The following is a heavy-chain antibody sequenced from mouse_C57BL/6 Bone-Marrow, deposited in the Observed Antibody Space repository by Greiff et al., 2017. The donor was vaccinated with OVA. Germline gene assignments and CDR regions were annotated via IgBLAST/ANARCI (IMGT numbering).Heavy chain of an antibody. D-gene: IGHD1-1*01. Sequence: DVMLVESGGGLVQPGGSLKLSCAASGFTFSDYYMYWVRQTPEKRLEWVAYISNGGGSTYYPDTVKGRFTISRDNAKNTLYLQMSRLKSEDTAMYYCASPSITTVVAGDWYFDVWGTGTTVTVSS. CDR2: ISNGGGST. V-gene: IGHV5-12*01. CDR3: ASPSITTVVAGDWYFDV. CDR1: GFTFSDYY. J-gene: IGHJ1*03.